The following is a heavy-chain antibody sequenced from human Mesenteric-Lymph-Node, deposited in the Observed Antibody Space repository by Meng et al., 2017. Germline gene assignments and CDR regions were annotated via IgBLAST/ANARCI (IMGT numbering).Heavy chain of an antibody. V-gene: IGHV4-38-2*02. D-gene: IGHD6-13*01. J-gene: IGHJ6*02. CDR1: GHSISSGYF. CDR2: IYHTGNT. CDR3: ARVSPAATGHYYFYNVMDV. Sequence: SETLSLTCTVSGHSISSGYFCGWIRQPPGKVLEWIGTIYHTGNTYYNPSLKSRVSISLDTSRNQLAVKLSSVTAADTAVYYCARVSPAATGHYYFYNVMDVWGQGTRVTVSS.